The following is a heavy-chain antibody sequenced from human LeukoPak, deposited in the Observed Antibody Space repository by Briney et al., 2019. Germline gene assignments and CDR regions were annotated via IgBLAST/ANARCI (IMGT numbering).Heavy chain of an antibody. V-gene: IGHV3-53*01. D-gene: IGHD1-26*01. CDR2: IYSGGST. Sequence: ETLSLTCAVYGGSFSGYYWSWIRQPPGKGLEWVSVIYSGGSTYYADSVKGRFTISRDNSKNTLYLQMNSLRAEDTAVYYCARGYSGSYDYWGQGTLVTVSS. J-gene: IGHJ4*02. CDR3: ARGYSGSYDY. CDR1: GGSFSGYY.